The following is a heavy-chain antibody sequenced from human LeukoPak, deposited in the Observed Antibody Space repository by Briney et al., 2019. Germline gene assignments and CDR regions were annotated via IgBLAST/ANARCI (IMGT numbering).Heavy chain of an antibody. CDR1: GRSFSGYY. CDR2: INHSGST. CDR3: ARDLVVVVAATWYFDL. J-gene: IGHJ2*01. V-gene: IGHV4-34*01. Sequence: SETLSLTCAVHGRSFSGYYWSWIRQPPGKGLEWIGEINHSGSTNYNPSLKSRVTISVDTSKNQFSLKLSSVTAADTAVYYCARDLVVVVAATWYFDLWGRGTLVTVSS. D-gene: IGHD2-15*01.